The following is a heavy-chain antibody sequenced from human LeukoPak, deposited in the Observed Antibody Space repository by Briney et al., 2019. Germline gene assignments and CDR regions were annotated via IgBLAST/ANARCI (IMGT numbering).Heavy chain of an antibody. CDR3: AKVFRDIVVVPAAIFDYYYYGMDV. CDR1: GFTFSSYA. CDR2: ISGSGGST. V-gene: IGHV3-23*01. D-gene: IGHD2-2*01. Sequence: GGSLRLSCAASGFTFSSYAMSWVRQAPGKGLEWVSAISGSGGSTYYADSVKGWFTISRDNSKNTLYLQMNSLRAEDTAVYYCAKVFRDIVVVPAAIFDYYYYGMDVWGKGTTVTVSS. J-gene: IGHJ6*04.